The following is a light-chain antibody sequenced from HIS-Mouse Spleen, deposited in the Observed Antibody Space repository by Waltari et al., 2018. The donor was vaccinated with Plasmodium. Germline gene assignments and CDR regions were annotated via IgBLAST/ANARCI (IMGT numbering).Light chain of an antibody. J-gene: IGLJ3*02. CDR2: KNS. Sequence: SYELTQPPSVSVSPGQTARITCSGDALPKQYAYWYQQKPGQAPVLVRYKNSERPSGIPERFSGPSSGTTVTLTISGVQAEDEADYYCQSADSSGTPNWVFGGGTKLTVL. CDR1: ALPKQY. CDR3: QSADSSGTPNWV. V-gene: IGLV3-25*03.